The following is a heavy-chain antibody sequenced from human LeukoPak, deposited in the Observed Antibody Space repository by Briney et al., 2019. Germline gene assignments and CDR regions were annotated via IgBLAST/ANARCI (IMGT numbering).Heavy chain of an antibody. CDR1: GGSISSYY. CDR3: ASHQNRTYYYGMDV. J-gene: IGHJ6*02. D-gene: IGHD2/OR15-2a*01. CDR2: IYYSGST. Sequence: PSETLSLTCTVSGGSISSYYWSWIRQPPGKGLEWIGYIYYSGSTNYNPSLKSRVTMSVDTSKNQFSLKLSSVTAADTAVYYCASHQNRTYYYGMDVWGQGTTVTVSS. V-gene: IGHV4-59*01.